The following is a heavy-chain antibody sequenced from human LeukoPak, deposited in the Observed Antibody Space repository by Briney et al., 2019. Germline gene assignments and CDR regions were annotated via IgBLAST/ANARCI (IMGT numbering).Heavy chain of an antibody. V-gene: IGHV4-38-2*02. Sequence: ASETLSLTCTVSGYSISNNFYWAWIRQSPGKGLEWIVSINHSWSTYYNPSLKSRVTISVDTSKNQFSLKLTSVTAADTAVYYCARIYSSSWFLNWFDPWGQGTLVTVSS. CDR3: ARIYSSSWFLNWFDP. J-gene: IGHJ5*02. D-gene: IGHD6-13*01. CDR2: INHSWST. CDR1: GYSISNNFY.